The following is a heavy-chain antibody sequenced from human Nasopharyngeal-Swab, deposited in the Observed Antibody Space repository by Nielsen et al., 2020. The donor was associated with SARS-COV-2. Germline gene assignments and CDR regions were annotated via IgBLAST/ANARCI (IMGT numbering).Heavy chain of an antibody. CDR2: ISWISGTL. CDR1: GFTFDDYT. Sequence: SLKISCVASGFTFDDYTMHWVRQAPGKGLEWVSGISWISGTLVYADSVNGRFTISRDNTKNSVYLQMNSLRADDTALYYCVIASSVAFDFWGQGTMVTVTS. D-gene: IGHD2-21*01. V-gene: IGHV3-9*01. J-gene: IGHJ3*01. CDR3: VIASSVAFDF.